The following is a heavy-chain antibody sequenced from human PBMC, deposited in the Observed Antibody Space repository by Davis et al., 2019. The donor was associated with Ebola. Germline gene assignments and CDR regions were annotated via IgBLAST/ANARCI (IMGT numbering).Heavy chain of an antibody. V-gene: IGHV3-21*01. CDR1: GFIFSSYS. Sequence: PGGSLRLSCAASGFIFSSYSMNWVRQAPGKGLEWVSSISSSSSYIYYADSVKGRFTISRDNAKNSLYLQMNSLRDEDTAVYYCARHGLWFRELPYDAAFDIWGQGTMVTVSS. J-gene: IGHJ3*02. D-gene: IGHD3-10*01. CDR3: ARHGLWFRELPYDAAFDI. CDR2: ISSSSSYI.